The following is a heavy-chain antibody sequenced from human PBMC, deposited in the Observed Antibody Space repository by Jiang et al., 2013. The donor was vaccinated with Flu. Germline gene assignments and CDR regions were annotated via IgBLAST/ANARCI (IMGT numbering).Heavy chain of an antibody. CDR3: ATSFSDYAYWYFDL. CDR2: MYYSGST. Sequence: LLKPSETLSLTCTVSGGSISYYYWSWIRQPPGKGLEWIGYMYYSGSTNYNPSLKSRVTMSMDTSKNQFSLKLSSVTAADTAVYYCATSFSDYAYWYFDLWGRGTLVTVSS. D-gene: IGHD4-17*01. J-gene: IGHJ2*01. V-gene: IGHV4-59*08. CDR1: GGSISYYY.